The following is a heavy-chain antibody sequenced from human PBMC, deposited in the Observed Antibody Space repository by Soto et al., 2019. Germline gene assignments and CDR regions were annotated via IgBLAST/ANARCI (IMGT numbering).Heavy chain of an antibody. J-gene: IGHJ6*02. D-gene: IGHD4-4*01. CDR3: ARTNLHDYSAHYGMDV. V-gene: IGHV4-30-4*08. CDR2: IYYSGST. Sequence: TRSLSATVAEGSKCISCHYLHWNRKHPGKGLEWIGYIYYSGSTYYNPSLKSRVTISVDTSKNQFSLKLSSVTAADTAVYYCARTNLHDYSAHYGMDVWGQGTTVNVCS. CDR1: EGSKCISCHY.